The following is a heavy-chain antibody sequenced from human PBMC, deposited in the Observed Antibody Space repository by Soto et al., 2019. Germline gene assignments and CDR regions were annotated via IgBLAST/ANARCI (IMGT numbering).Heavy chain of an antibody. CDR2: IFHGGST. CDR1: DGSFSGYY. CDR3: ARPHYDSNTFYSFFDY. D-gene: IGHD3-22*01. Sequence: KASETLSLTCAVYDGSFSGYYWSWIRQPPGKGLEWIGQIFHGGSTNYSPSLKSRVTISLDTSRKQFFLELTSVTAADTAVYYCARPHYDSNTFYSFFDYWGQGTLVTVSS. J-gene: IGHJ4*02. V-gene: IGHV4-34*12.